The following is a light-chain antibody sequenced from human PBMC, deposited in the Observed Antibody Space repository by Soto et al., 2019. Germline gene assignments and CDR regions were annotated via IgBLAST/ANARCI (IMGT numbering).Light chain of an antibody. V-gene: IGLV2-14*01. CDR2: EVT. CDR3: CSYTNSADRV. CDR1: SNDVGGYDY. J-gene: IGLJ3*02. Sequence: QSALTQPASVSGSPGQSITFSCTGTSNDVGGYDYVSWYQQHPGKAPKLLIYEVTRRPSGVSSRFSGSKSGNTASLTISGLRAEDEADYYCCSYTNSADRVFGGGTQLTVL.